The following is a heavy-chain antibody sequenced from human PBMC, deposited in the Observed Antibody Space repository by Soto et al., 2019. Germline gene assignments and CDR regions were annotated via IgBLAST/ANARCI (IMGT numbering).Heavy chain of an antibody. J-gene: IGHJ4*02. CDR2: IFYSGST. Sequence: QLQLQESGPGLVKPSETLSLTCTVCGGSITNRGYYWGWVRQPPGKGLEWIGSIFYSGSTHYKPSLQSRVTISGDRSKNQLSLKLSSVTAADTGVYYCARTPDSSGYHFDYSGQGTLVTVSS. V-gene: IGHV4-39*01. CDR3: ARTPDSSGYHFDY. D-gene: IGHD3-22*01. CDR1: GGSITNRGYY.